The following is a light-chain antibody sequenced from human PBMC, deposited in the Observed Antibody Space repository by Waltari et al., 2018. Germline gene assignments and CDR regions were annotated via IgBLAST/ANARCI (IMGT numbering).Light chain of an antibody. Sequence: DIQMTQSPPTLSASIGDRVTITCRASQTIDTWVAWYQQRPGKAPKLRIRQASTRDTGVPTRFSGGGSGTEFTLTIDSLQPDDFATYYCQQYRNYPYIFGQGTKVETK. CDR1: QTIDTW. CDR3: QQYRNYPYI. CDR2: QAS. J-gene: IGKJ2*01. V-gene: IGKV1-5*03.